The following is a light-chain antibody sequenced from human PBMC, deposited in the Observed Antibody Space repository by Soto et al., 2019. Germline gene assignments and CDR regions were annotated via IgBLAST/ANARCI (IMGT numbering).Light chain of an antibody. Sequence: QSALTQPASVSGSPGQSITISCTGTSRDDGGYNYVSWYQQHPGKAPKLMSYDVRNRPSGVSNRFSGSKSGNTASLTISGLQAEDEADYYCSSYTSSSTSYVVFGGGTKLTVL. CDR2: DVR. CDR3: SSYTSSSTSYVV. CDR1: SRDDGGYNY. J-gene: IGLJ2*01. V-gene: IGLV2-14*01.